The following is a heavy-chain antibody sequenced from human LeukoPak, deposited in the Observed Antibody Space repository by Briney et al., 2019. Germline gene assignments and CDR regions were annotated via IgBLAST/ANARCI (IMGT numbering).Heavy chain of an antibody. CDR1: GFTFSSYS. CDR2: ISSSSSYI. Sequence: GGSLRLSCAASGFTFSSYSMNWVRQAPGKGLEWVSSISSSSSYIYYADSVKGRFTISRDNAKNSLYLHMNSLRAEDTAVYYCARDRSLWSGYDNWGQGTLVTVSS. V-gene: IGHV3-21*01. D-gene: IGHD5-12*01. CDR3: ARDRSLWSGYDN. J-gene: IGHJ4*02.